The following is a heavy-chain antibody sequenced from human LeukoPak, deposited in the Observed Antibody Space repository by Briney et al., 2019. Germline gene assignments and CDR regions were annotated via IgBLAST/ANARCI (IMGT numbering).Heavy chain of an antibody. CDR1: GFTFSSYS. J-gene: IGHJ5*02. CDR2: ISSSSSYI. Sequence: GGSLRLSCAASGFTFSSYSMNWVRQAPGKGLEWVSSISSSSSYIYYADSVKGRFTISRDNAKNSLYLQMNSLRAEDTAVYYCAGDRSITIFGVVSIQVDWFDPWGQGTLVTVSS. CDR3: AGDRSITIFGVVSIQVDWFDP. V-gene: IGHV3-21*01. D-gene: IGHD3-3*01.